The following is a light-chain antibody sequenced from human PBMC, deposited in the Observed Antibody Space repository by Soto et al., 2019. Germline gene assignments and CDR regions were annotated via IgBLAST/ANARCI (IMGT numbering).Light chain of an antibody. V-gene: IGLV2-14*01. CDR3: LSYTITSIIV. CDR2: EVS. J-gene: IGLJ3*02. CDR1: NSDVGAYNY. Sequence: QSVLTQPASVSGSPGQSITISCTGSNSDVGAYNYVSWFQQHPGKAPKLIIFEVSNRPSGVSNRFSGSKSGNTASLTISGLQTEDEADYYCLSYTITSIIVFGGGTKVTVL.